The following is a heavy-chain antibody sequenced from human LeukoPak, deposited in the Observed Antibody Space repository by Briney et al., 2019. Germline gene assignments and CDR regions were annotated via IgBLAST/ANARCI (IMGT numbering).Heavy chain of an antibody. Sequence: GTSLRLSCAASGFSFSTYAMHWVRQAPGKGLDWVAMIWSDASNQYYADSVKGRFTISRDNSKNTLYLQMNSLRAEDTAVYYCARERQNKDFWSGGDYWGQGTLVTVSS. CDR3: ARERQNKDFWSGGDY. J-gene: IGHJ4*02. D-gene: IGHD3-3*01. CDR1: GFSFSTYA. V-gene: IGHV3-33*01. CDR2: IWSDASNQ.